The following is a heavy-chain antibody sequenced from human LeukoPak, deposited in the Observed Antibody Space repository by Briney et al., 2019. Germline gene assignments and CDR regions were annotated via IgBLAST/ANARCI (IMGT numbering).Heavy chain of an antibody. V-gene: IGHV4-31*03. Sequence: SETLSLTCTVSGGSITSGGYYWRWIRQHPGKGLEWIGYIYRGGDTYYSPALKSRLTISLDTSKNQFSLKLNSVTAADTAVYYCARVQGIGWFDPWGQGTLVTVSS. CDR3: ARVQGIGWFDP. J-gene: IGHJ5*02. CDR2: IYRGGDT. CDR1: GGSITSGGYY. D-gene: IGHD3-3*02.